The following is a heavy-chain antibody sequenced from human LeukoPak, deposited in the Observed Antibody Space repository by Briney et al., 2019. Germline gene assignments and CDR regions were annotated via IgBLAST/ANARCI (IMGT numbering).Heavy chain of an antibody. D-gene: IGHD3-10*01. CDR3: ARGSYGSGSYHFVY. CDR2: ISSSSSTI. CDR1: GFTFSSYS. J-gene: IGHJ4*02. Sequence: GGSLRLSCAASGFTFSSYSMNWVRQAPGKGLEWVSYISSSSSTIYYADSVKGRFTISRDNAKNSLYLQMNSLRAEDTAVYYCARGSYGSGSYHFVYWGQGTLVTVSS. V-gene: IGHV3-48*01.